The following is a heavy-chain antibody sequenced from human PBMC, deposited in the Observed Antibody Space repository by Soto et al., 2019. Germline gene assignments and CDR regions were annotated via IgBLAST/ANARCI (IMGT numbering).Heavy chain of an antibody. D-gene: IGHD2-8*01. V-gene: IGHV3-30*03. CDR2: ISYDGSNK. CDR3: ARMGLGVYDY. CDR1: GFTFSSYG. J-gene: IGHJ4*02. Sequence: QVQLVESGGGVVQPGRSLRLSCAASGFTFSSYGMHWVRQAPGKGLEWVAVISYDGSNKYYADSVKGRFTISRDNSKNKLYLQMNSLRAEDTAVYYCARMGLGVYDYWGQGTLVTVSS.